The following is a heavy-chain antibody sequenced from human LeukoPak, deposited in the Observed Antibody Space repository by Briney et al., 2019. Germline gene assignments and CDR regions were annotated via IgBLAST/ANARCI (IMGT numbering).Heavy chain of an antibody. D-gene: IGHD2-15*01. Sequence: VASVKVSCKASGYTFTSYGISWVRQAPGQGLEWMGWIGAYNGNTNYAQKLQGRATMTTDTSTSTAYMELRSLRSDDTAVYYCARGSEDNWFDPWGQGTLVTVSS. J-gene: IGHJ5*02. CDR3: ARGSEDNWFDP. CDR1: GYTFTSYG. V-gene: IGHV1-18*04. CDR2: IGAYNGNT.